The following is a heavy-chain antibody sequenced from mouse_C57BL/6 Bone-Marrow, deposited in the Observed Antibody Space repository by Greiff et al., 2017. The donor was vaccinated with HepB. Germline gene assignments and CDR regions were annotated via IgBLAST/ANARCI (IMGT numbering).Heavy chain of an antibody. CDR2: IWSGGST. Sequence: VKLMESGPGLVQPSQSLSITCTVSGFSLTSYGVHWVRQSPGKGLEWLGVIWSGGSTDYNAAFISRLSISKDNSKSQVFFKMNSLQADDTAIYYCARKPHYYGSGGFAYWGQGTLVTVSA. CDR1: GFSLTSYG. CDR3: ARKPHYYGSGGFAY. D-gene: IGHD1-1*01. V-gene: IGHV2-2*01. J-gene: IGHJ3*01.